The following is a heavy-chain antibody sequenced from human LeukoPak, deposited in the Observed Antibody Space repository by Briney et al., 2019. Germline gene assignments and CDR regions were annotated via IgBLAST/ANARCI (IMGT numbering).Heavy chain of an antibody. CDR2: ISGSGGST. D-gene: IGHD2-15*01. CDR3: ANVLGYCSGGSCLGNY. J-gene: IGHJ4*02. Sequence: GGSLRLSCAASGFTFSTYSMNWVRQAPGKGLEWVSAISGSGGSTYYADSVKGRFTISRDNSKNTLYLQMNSLRAEDTAVYYCANVLGYCSGGSCLGNYWGQGTLVTVSS. V-gene: IGHV3-23*01. CDR1: GFTFSTYS.